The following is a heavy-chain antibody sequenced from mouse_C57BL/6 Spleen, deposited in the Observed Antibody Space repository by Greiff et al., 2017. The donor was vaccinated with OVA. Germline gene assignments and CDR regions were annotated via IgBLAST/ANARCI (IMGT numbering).Heavy chain of an antibody. CDR3: ARSYYGSSLGFDY. J-gene: IGHJ2*01. CDR1: GYTFTSYW. Sequence: QVQLQQPGAELVMPGASVKLSCKASGYTFTSYWMHWVKQRPGQGLEWIGEIDPSDSYTNYNQKFKGKSTLTVDKSSSTAYMQLSSLTSEDSAVYYCARSYYGSSLGFDYWGQGTTLTVSS. CDR2: IDPSDSYT. D-gene: IGHD1-1*01. V-gene: IGHV1-69*01.